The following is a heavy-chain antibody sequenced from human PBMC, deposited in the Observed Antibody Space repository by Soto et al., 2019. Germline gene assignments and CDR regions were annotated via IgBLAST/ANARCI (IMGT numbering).Heavy chain of an antibody. CDR2: INHSGST. CDR1: GGSFSGYY. J-gene: IGHJ5*02. CDR3: ARVGGVWLRLFRGFDP. V-gene: IGHV4-34*01. D-gene: IGHD5-12*01. Sequence: SETLSLTCAVYGGSFSGYYWSWIRQPPGKGLEWIGEINHSGSTNYNPSLKSRVTISVDTSKNQFSLKLSSVTAADTAVYYCARVGGVWLRLFRGFDPWGQGTLVTVSS.